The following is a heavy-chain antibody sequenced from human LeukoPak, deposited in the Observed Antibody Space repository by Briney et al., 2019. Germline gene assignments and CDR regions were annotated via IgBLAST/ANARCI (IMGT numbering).Heavy chain of an antibody. CDR1: GFTFSSYG. Sequence: GGSLRLSCAASGFTFSSYGMHWVRQAPGKGLEWVAFIQSDGSDQYYADSVKGRFTISRDNSKNTLYLQMNSLRAEDTAVYYCARDRTAGQWLVHFDYWGQGTLVTVSS. CDR2: IQSDGSDQ. V-gene: IGHV3-30*02. J-gene: IGHJ4*02. CDR3: ARDRTAGQWLVHFDY. D-gene: IGHD6-19*01.